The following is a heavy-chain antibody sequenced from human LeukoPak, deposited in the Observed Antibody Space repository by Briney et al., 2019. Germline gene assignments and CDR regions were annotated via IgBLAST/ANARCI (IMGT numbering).Heavy chain of an antibody. CDR3: ARVRGDYPYYFDY. CDR1: GFTVSSNY. CDR2: IYSGGST. J-gene: IGHJ4*02. D-gene: IGHD4-17*01. V-gene: IGHV3-53*01. Sequence: PGGSLRLSCAASGFTVSSNYMSWVRQAPGKGLEWVSVIYSGGSTYYADSVKGRFTISSDNSKNTLYLQMNSLRAEDTAVYYCARVRGDYPYYFDYWGQGTLVTVSS.